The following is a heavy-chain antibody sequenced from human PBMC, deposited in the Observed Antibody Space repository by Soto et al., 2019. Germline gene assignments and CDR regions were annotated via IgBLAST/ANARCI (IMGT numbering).Heavy chain of an antibody. Sequence: LRLSCAASGFTFSSYWMHWVRQAPGKGLVWVSRINSDGSSTSYADSVKGRFTISRDNAKNTLYLQMNSLRAEDTAVYYCARDPKTTVTTFDYWGQGTLVTVSS. V-gene: IGHV3-74*01. J-gene: IGHJ4*02. D-gene: IGHD4-17*01. CDR3: ARDPKTTVTTFDY. CDR1: GFTFSSYW. CDR2: INSDGSST.